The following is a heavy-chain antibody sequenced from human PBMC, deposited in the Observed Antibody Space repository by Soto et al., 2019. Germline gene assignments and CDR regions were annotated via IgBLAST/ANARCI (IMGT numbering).Heavy chain of an antibody. D-gene: IGHD6-13*01. CDR3: ARELAWYRQHNWFDP. Sequence: SETLSLTCTVSGGSISSGDYYWGWIRQPPGKGLEWIGYIYYSGSTYYNPSLKSRVTISVDTSKNQLSLKLSSVTAADTAVYYCARELAWYRQHNWFDPWGQGTLVTVSS. V-gene: IGHV4-30-4*01. J-gene: IGHJ5*02. CDR2: IYYSGST. CDR1: GGSISSGDYY.